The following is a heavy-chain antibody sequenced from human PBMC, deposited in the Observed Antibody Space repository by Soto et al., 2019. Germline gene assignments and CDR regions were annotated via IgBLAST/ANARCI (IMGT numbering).Heavy chain of an antibody. CDR2: IYYSGST. V-gene: IGHV4-31*03. J-gene: IGHJ5*02. Sequence: QVQLQESGPGLVKPSQTLSLTCTVSGGSISSGGYYWSWIRQHPGKCLEWIGYIYYSGSTYYNPSLKSRVTISVDTSNNQFSLKLSSVTAADTAVYYCARDYYGWGIGWHWFDPGGQGTLVTVSS. CDR1: GGSISSGGYY. D-gene: IGHD3-10*01. CDR3: ARDYYGWGIGWHWFDP.